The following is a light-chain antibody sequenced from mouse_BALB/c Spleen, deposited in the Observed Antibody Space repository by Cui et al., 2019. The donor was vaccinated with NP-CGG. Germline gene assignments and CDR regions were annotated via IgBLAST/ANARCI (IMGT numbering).Light chain of an antibody. CDR3: VLWYSNHWV. Sequence: QAVVTQESALITSPGETVIPTCRSSTGTVTTSNYANWVQEKPDHLFTGLIGGTDNRTPGVPARFSGSLIGDKAALTITGAQTEDEAIYFCVLWYSNHWVFGGGTKLTVL. CDR1: TGTVTTSNY. CDR2: GTD. J-gene: IGLJ1*01. V-gene: IGLV1*01.